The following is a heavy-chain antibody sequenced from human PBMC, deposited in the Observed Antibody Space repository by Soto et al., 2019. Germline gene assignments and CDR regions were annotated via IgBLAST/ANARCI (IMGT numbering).Heavy chain of an antibody. V-gene: IGHV3-30-3*01. J-gene: IGHJ4*01. CDR1: GFMFSAYA. D-gene: IGHD6-19*01. CDR3: ARDPSPYTSGWYGIDF. Sequence: LRLSCTASGFMFSAYAMLWVRQAPGKGLEWVAAMSYDGTNTYYADSLKGRFTISRDNSKNTLFLQMSSLTADDSAVYYCARDPSPYTSGWYGIDFWGLGTLVTVSS. CDR2: MSYDGTNT.